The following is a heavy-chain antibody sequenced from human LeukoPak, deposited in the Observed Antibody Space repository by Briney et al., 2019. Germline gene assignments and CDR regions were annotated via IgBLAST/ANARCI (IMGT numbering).Heavy chain of an antibody. CDR1: GFNFNTKW. CDR3: AKDSSGGSQFDY. V-gene: IGHV3-9*01. D-gene: IGHD2-15*01. J-gene: IGHJ4*02. CDR2: ISWNSGSI. Sequence: PGGSLRLSCVASGFNFNTKWMHWIRQAPRKGLEWVSGISWNSGSIGYADSVKGRFTISRDNAKNSLYLQMNSLRAEDTALYYCAKDSSGGSQFDYWGQGTLVTVSS.